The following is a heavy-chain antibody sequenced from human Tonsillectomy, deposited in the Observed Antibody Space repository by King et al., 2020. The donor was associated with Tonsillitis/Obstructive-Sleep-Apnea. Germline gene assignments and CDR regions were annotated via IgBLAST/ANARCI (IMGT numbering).Heavy chain of an antibody. CDR1: GFTFSSYW. CDR3: ARVLDYFDSSGYRAFDI. Sequence: VQLVESGGGLVQPGGSLRLSCAASGFTFSSYWMSWVRQAPGKGLEWVANIKEDGSEKYYVDSVKGRFTISRDNAKNSLYLQMNSLRAEDTAVYYCARVLDYFDSSGYRAFDIWGQGKMVTVSS. CDR2: IKEDGSEK. J-gene: IGHJ3*02. V-gene: IGHV3-7*03. D-gene: IGHD3-22*01.